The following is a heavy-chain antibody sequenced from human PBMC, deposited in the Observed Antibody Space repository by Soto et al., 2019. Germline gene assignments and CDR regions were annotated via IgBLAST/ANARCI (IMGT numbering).Heavy chain of an antibody. V-gene: IGHV3-30-3*01. D-gene: IGHD6-19*01. CDR1: GFTFNSYA. J-gene: IGHJ4*02. CDR3: AKGWGFNSGWNDY. CDR2: ISSDGNNE. Sequence: QVHLVESGGGVVQPGRSLRLSCAASGFTFNSYAMHWVRQAPGKGLEWVALISSDGNNEYYADSVKGRFTISRDKSKNTLYLQMNSLRLDDTAVYYCAKGWGFNSGWNDYGGQGTLVTVSS.